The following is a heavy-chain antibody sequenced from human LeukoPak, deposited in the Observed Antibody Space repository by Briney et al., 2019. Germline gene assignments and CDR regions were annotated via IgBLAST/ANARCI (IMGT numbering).Heavy chain of an antibody. J-gene: IGHJ4*02. D-gene: IGHD3-3*01. CDR2: ISYDGSNK. CDR1: GFTFSGYA. V-gene: IGHV3-30-3*01. Sequence: GGSLRLSCAASGFTFSGYAMHWVRQAPGKGLEWVAVISYDGSNKYYADSVKGRFTISRDNSKNTLYLQMNSLRAEDTAVYYCAREIFLEWLTCFDYWGQGTLVTVSS. CDR3: AREIFLEWLTCFDY.